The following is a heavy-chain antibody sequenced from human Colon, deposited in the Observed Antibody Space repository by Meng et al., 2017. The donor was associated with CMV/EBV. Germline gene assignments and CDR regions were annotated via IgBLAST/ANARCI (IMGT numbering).Heavy chain of an antibody. V-gene: IGHV3-48*01. Sequence: GESLKISCEDSEINFSGYSINWVRQAPGKRLEWVSYVSSSGNTVYYADSVKGRFTISRDNSKNTLYLQMRSLRAEDTAVYYCAKHDTKYGYGRDYFEYWGQGILVTVSS. D-gene: IGHD5-18*01. CDR2: VSSSGNTV. CDR3: AKHDTKYGYGRDYFEY. CDR1: EINFSGYS. J-gene: IGHJ4*01.